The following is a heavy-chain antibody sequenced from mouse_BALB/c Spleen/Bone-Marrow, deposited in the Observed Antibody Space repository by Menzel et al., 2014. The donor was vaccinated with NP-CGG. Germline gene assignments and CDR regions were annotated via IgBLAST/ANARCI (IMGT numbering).Heavy chain of an antibody. CDR1: GYTFTSYD. Sequence: QVQLQQSGPELVKPGAFVKISCKASGYTFTSYDINWVKQRPGQGLEWIGWIYPGDGSSKYNEKFKGKATLTADKSSSTAYMQLSSLTSENSAVYFCARAPSMDYWGQGTSVTVSS. CDR2: IYPGDGSS. V-gene: IGHV1S56*01. CDR3: ARAPSMDY. J-gene: IGHJ4*01.